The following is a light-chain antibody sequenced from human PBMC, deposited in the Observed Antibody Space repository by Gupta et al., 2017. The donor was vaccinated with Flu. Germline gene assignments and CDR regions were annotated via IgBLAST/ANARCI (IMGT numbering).Light chain of an antibody. Sequence: DVVMTQSPLSLPVTLGQTASISCRSSQSLVYSDGNTVLHWFQQRPGQAPRRLIYLVSHRESGVPDRFSGSGSGPEFTLKISRVEAEDVGIYFCMQGAHWPWAFGQGTKVEL. J-gene: IGKJ1*01. CDR2: LVS. CDR3: MQGAHWPWA. CDR1: QSLVYSDGNTV. V-gene: IGKV2-30*01.